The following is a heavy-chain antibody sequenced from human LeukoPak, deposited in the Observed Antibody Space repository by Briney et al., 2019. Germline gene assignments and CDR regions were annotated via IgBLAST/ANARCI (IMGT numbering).Heavy chain of an antibody. Sequence: SGPPLVKTTQTLTLTCTFSGFSLSTSGVGVGWIRQPPGKALEWLALIYWDDDKRYSPSLKSRLTITKDTSKNQVVLTMTNMDPVDTATYYCAHLYYDILTGYYPFDYWGQGTLVTVS. V-gene: IGHV2-5*02. CDR3: AHLYYDILTGYYPFDY. D-gene: IGHD3-9*01. CDR2: IYWDDDK. J-gene: IGHJ4*02. CDR1: GFSLSTSGVG.